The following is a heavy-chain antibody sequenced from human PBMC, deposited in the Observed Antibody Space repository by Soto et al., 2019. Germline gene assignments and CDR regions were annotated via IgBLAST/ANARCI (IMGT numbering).Heavy chain of an antibody. D-gene: IGHD5-12*01. CDR2: IKQDGSEK. Sequence: GGSLRLSCAASGFTFSSYWMSWVRQAPGKGLEWVANIKQDGSEKYYVDSVKGRFTISRDNAKNSLYLQMNSLRAEDTAVYYCARDQSGYDDAFDIWGQGTMVTVSS. V-gene: IGHV3-7*01. J-gene: IGHJ3*02. CDR1: GFTFSSYW. CDR3: ARDQSGYDDAFDI.